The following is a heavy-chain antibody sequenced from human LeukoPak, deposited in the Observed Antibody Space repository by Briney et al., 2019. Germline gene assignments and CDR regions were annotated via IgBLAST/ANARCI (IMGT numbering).Heavy chain of an antibody. CDR2: IWYDGSNK. CDR1: GFTFSSYG. V-gene: IGHV3-33*06. D-gene: IGHD6-19*01. CDR3: AKDQHSGGWSPYPDY. Sequence: GGSLRLSCAASGFTFSSYGMHWVRQAPGKGLEWVAVIWYDGSNKYYADSVKGRFTISRDNSKNTLYLQMNSLRAEDTAVYYCAKDQHSGGWSPYPDYWGQGTLVTVSS. J-gene: IGHJ4*02.